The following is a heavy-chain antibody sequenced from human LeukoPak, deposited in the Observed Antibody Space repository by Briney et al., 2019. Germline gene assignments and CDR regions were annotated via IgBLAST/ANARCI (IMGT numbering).Heavy chain of an antibody. J-gene: IGHJ2*01. CDR2: ISSSGSTI. CDR3: ARGLAAAGTYKYFDL. D-gene: IGHD6-13*01. V-gene: IGHV3-11*01. Sequence: PGGSLRLSCAASAFTFSDYYMSWIRQAPGKGLEWVSYISSSGSTIYYADSVKGRFTISRDNAKNSLYLQMNSLRAEDTAVYYCARGLAAAGTYKYFDLWGRGTLVTVSS. CDR1: AFTFSDYY.